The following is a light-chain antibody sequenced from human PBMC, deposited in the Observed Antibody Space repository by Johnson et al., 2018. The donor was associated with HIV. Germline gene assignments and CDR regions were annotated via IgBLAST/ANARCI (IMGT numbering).Light chain of an antibody. CDR1: SSTIGHNY. Sequence: QSVLTQSPSVSAAPGQKVTISCSGSSSTIGHNYVSWYQQLPGTAPKLLIYENDKRPSGIPDRFSGSKSGTSATLGITGLQTGDEADDYCGTWDNSLSIGGVFGSATKVTVL. J-gene: IGLJ1*01. CDR2: END. CDR3: GTWDNSLSIGGV. V-gene: IGLV1-51*02.